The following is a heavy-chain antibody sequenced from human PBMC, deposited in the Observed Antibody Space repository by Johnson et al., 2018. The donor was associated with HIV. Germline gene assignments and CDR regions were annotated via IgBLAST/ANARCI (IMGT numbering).Heavy chain of an antibody. J-gene: IGHJ3*02. D-gene: IGHD6-13*01. V-gene: IGHV3-53*01. CDR3: ARFLTAAGTPALEAFDI. Sequence: VQLVESGGGLIQPGGSLRLSCAASGFTVSSNYMSWVRQAPGKGLEWVSVIYSGGSTYYADSVKGRFTISRDNSKNTLYLQMNSLRAEDTAVYYCARFLTAAGTPALEAFDIWGQGTMVTVSS. CDR2: IYSGGST. CDR1: GFTVSSNY.